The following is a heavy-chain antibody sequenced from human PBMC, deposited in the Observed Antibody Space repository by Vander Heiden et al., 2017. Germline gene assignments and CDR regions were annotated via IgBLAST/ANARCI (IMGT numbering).Heavy chain of an antibody. CDR3: TRDAPNSNFDY. D-gene: IGHD6-13*01. Sequence: EVQLVESGGGLVQPGGSLRLSSPASGFTYSSHWMHWVRKAPGKGLVGVAHINKDGSRTTYADSVKGRFTISRDNAKNTLYLQMDSLRAEDTALYYCTRDAPNSNFDYWGQGTPVTVSP. CDR1: GFTYSSHW. V-gene: IGHV3-74*01. J-gene: IGHJ4*02. CDR2: INKDGSRT.